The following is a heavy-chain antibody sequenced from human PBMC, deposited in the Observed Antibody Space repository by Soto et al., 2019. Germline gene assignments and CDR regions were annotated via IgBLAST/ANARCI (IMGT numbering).Heavy chain of an antibody. Sequence: GGSLRLSCAASGFTFSSYGMHWVRQAPGKGLEWVAVIWYDGSNKYYADSAKGRFTISRDNSKNTLYLQMNSLRAEDTAVYYCARQDGYCSGGSCSNYYYYYYGMDVWGQGTTVTVSS. CDR1: GFTFSSYG. CDR3: ARQDGYCSGGSCSNYYYYYYGMDV. D-gene: IGHD2-15*01. V-gene: IGHV3-33*01. CDR2: IWYDGSNK. J-gene: IGHJ6*02.